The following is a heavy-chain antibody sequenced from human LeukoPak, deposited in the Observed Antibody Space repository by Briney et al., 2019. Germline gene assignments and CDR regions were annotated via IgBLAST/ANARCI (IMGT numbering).Heavy chain of an antibody. Sequence: PGGSLRLSCAASGFNFDDYVMSWVRQAPGKGLEWVSGINWNGGSRGYADSVKGRFTISRDNAKNSLYLQMNSLRAEDTAVYYCARDYYDFWSGYMDVWGKGTTVTVSS. V-gene: IGHV3-20*04. D-gene: IGHD3-3*01. CDR1: GFNFDDYV. CDR2: INWNGGSR. J-gene: IGHJ6*03. CDR3: ARDYYDFWSGYMDV.